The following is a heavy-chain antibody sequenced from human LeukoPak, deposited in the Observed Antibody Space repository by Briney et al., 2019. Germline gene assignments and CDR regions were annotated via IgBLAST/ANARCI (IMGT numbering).Heavy chain of an antibody. J-gene: IGHJ4*02. CDR1: GFTFSSYE. V-gene: IGHV3-48*03. Sequence: PGGSLRLSCAASGFTFSSYEMNWVRQAPGKGLEWVSYISSSGSTIYYADSVKGRFTISRDNAKNSLYLQMNSLRVEDTAVYYCARVASAWFMVEYWGQGILVTVSS. CDR2: ISSSGSTI. D-gene: IGHD6-19*01. CDR3: ARVASAWFMVEY.